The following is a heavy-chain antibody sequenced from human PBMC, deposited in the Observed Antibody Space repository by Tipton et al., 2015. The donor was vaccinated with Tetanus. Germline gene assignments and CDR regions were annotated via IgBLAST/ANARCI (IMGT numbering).Heavy chain of an antibody. CDR2: AYYSGST. Sequence: TLSLTCTVSGGSISSSSYYWGWIRQPPGKGLEWIGSAYYSGSTYYNPSLKSRVTISVDTSKKDFSVRLGSVTAADTAVYYCARLREIVSRSGWAFDYWGQGILVTVSS. CDR1: GGSISSSSYY. D-gene: IGHD5/OR15-5a*01. CDR3: ARLREIVSRSGWAFDY. J-gene: IGHJ4*02. V-gene: IGHV4-39*02.